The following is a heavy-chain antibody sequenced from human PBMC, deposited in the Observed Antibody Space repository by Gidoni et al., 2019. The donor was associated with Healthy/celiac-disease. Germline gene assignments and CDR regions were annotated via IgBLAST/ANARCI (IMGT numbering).Heavy chain of an antibody. J-gene: IGHJ5*02. Sequence: QVTLKESGPVLVNHTEPLTLTCTVSGFSLLTARLGVSWIRQPPGKALEWLAHIFSKDEKSYSTSLKSRLTISKDTSKSQVVLTMTNMDPVDTATYYCARVIRRSKIAAPDWFDPWGQGTLVTVSS. CDR2: IFSKDEK. D-gene: IGHD6-6*01. CDR1: GFSLLTARLG. CDR3: ARVIRRSKIAAPDWFDP. V-gene: IGHV2-26*01.